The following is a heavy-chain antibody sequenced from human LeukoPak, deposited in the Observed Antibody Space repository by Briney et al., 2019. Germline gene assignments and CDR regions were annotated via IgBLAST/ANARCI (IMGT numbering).Heavy chain of an antibody. D-gene: IGHD5-24*01. CDR1: GFTFSGNW. CDR2: INPDGSQK. CDR3: AKLLGTATTYDS. Sequence: PGGSLRLSCEASGFTFSGNWMSWVRQAPGKGLEWVASINPDGSQKLYVDSVKGRFTISRGNTKGSLYLQMNSLGAEDTAMYYCAKLLGTATTYDSWGQGTRVTVSS. J-gene: IGHJ4*02. V-gene: IGHV3-7*01.